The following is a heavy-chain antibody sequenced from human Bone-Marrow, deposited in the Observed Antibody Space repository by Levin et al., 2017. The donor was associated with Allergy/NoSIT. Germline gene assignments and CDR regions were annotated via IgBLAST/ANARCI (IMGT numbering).Heavy chain of an antibody. D-gene: IGHD3-9*01. CDR3: ASSDRFDP. J-gene: IGHJ5*02. Sequence: GESLKISCVASGFAFSSYSMNWVRQAPGKGLEWVSSISSTSAYIFYADSVKGRFTISRDNAKNSVDLRMNSLRVEDTAMYYCASSDRFDPWGQGTLVTVSS. CDR2: ISSTSAYI. V-gene: IGHV3-21*01. CDR1: GFAFSSYS.